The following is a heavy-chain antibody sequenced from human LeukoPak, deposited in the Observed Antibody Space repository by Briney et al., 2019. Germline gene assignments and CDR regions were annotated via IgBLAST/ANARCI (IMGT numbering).Heavy chain of an antibody. CDR2: INPNSGGT. CDR3: ARGEYYYDSSGYALGWFDP. J-gene: IGHJ5*02. V-gene: IGHV1-2*02. D-gene: IGHD3-22*01. CDR1: GYTFTGYY. Sequence: ASVKVSCKASGYTFTGYYMHWVRQAPGQGLEWMGWINPNSGGTNYAQKFQGRVTMTRDTSISTAYMELSRLRSDDTAVYYCARGEYYYDSSGYALGWFDPWGQGTLVTVSS.